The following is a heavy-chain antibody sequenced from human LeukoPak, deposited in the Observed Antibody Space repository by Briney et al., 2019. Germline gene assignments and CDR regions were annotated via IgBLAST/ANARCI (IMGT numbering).Heavy chain of an antibody. CDR3: AKDMSDILTGVDY. CDR2: ISGSGGST. D-gene: IGHD3-9*01. J-gene: IGHJ4*02. Sequence: GGSLRLSCAASGFTFSNYAMSWVRQAPGKGLEWVSLISGSGGSTYYADSVKGRFTISRDNSKNTLYLQMNSLRAEDTALYYCAKDMSDILTGVDYWGQGTLVTVSS. V-gene: IGHV3-23*01. CDR1: GFTFSNYA.